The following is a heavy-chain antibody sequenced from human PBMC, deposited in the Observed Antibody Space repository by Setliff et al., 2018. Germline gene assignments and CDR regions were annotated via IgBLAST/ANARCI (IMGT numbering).Heavy chain of an antibody. V-gene: IGHV4-30-4*08. D-gene: IGHD3-10*01. CDR2: IYSSGST. J-gene: IGHJ4*02. Sequence: PSETLSLTCTVSGGSISSGDYYWSWIRQPPGKGLEWIGYIYSSGSTYYNPSLKSRVSISVDTSKNQFSLKLSSVTAADTAVYYCARDGYYGSGIYYPLAFWGQGTLVTVSS. CDR1: GGSISSGDYY. CDR3: ARDGYYGSGIYYPLAF.